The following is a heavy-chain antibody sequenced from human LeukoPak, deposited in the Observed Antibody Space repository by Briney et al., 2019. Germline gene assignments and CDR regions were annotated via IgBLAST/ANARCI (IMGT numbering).Heavy chain of an antibody. V-gene: IGHV4-59*01. Sequence: SETLSLTCTVSGGSISSYYWSWIRQPPGKGLEWIGYIYYSGSTNYNPSLKSRVTISVDTSKNQLSLKVSSVTAADTAVYYCARGRGPLLGITMVRGAIDYWGQGTLVTVSS. D-gene: IGHD3-10*01. J-gene: IGHJ4*02. CDR2: IYYSGST. CDR1: GGSISSYY. CDR3: ARGRGPLLGITMVRGAIDY.